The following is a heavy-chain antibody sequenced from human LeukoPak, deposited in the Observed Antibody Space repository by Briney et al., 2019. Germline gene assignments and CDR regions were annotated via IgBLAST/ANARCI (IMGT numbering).Heavy chain of an antibody. CDR3: ASAPSTLRQPHS. CDR1: GVTFSRYE. Sequence: GGSLRLSCVASGVTFSRYEMNWVRQAPGKGLEWVSYISSSGSTIYYADSVKGRFTISRYNAKNSLYLQRNSLRAADTGVYYCASAPSTLRQPHSWGQGTLVTVSS. CDR2: ISSSGSTI. J-gene: IGHJ4*02. V-gene: IGHV3-48*03. D-gene: IGHD2-2*01.